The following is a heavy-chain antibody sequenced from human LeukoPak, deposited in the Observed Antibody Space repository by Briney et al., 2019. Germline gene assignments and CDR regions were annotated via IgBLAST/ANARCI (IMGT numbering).Heavy chain of an antibody. J-gene: IGHJ4*02. CDR1: GGSISSGGYY. D-gene: IGHD6-19*01. V-gene: IGHV4-30-2*01. CDR2: INHSGST. CDR3: ASLSGIAVAGTFDY. Sequence: SQTLSLTCTVSGGSISSGGYYWSWIRQPPGKGLEWIGEINHSGSTNYNPSLKSRVTISVDTSKNQFSLKLSSVTAADTAVYYCASLSGIAVAGTFDYWGQGTLVTVSS.